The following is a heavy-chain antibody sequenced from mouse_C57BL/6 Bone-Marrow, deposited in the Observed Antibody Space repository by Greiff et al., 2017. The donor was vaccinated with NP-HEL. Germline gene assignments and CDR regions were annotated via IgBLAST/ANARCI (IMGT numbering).Heavy chain of an antibody. J-gene: IGHJ3*01. CDR1: GYTFTSYG. CDR3: ARPMVTTVTFAY. D-gene: IGHD2-2*01. Sequence: QVQLQQSGAELARPGASVKLSCKASGYTFTSYGISWVKQRTGQGLEWIGEFYPRSGNTYYNAKFKGKATLTADKSSSTAYMELRRLTSEDSAVYVSARPMVTTVTFAYGGQGTLFTVSA. CDR2: FYPRSGNT. V-gene: IGHV1-81*01.